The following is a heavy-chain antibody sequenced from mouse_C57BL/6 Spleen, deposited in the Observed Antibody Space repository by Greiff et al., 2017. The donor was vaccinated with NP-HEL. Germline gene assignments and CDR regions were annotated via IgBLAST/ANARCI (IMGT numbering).Heavy chain of an antibody. CDR1: GYTFTSYW. CDR3: AKLYYGSSYWYFDV. Sequence: VQLQQPGAELVMPGASVKLSCTASGYTFTSYWMHWVKQRPGQGLEWIGEIDPSDSYTNYNQKFKGKSTLTVDKSSSTAYMQLSSLTSEDSAVYYCAKLYYGSSYWYFDVWGTGTTVTVSS. D-gene: IGHD1-1*01. V-gene: IGHV1-69*01. J-gene: IGHJ1*03. CDR2: IDPSDSYT.